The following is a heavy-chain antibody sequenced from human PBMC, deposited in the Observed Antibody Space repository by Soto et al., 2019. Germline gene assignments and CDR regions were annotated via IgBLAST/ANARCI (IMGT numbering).Heavy chain of an antibody. CDR2: IIPVFGPT. J-gene: IGHJ6*02. D-gene: IGHD2-15*01. V-gene: IGHV1-69*06. CDR1: GDTFSSQN. CDR3: VRVPSNCSDGRGYVDCGMDV. Sequence: QVQLVQSGPEETKPGSSVKVSCKASGDTFSSQNNNWVRQAPGQGPEWMGGIIPVFGPTTYAQKFQDRLKISADRSTSTACMELSSLRSEDTPVYYCVRVPSNCSDGRGYVDCGMDVWGQGTTVTVSS.